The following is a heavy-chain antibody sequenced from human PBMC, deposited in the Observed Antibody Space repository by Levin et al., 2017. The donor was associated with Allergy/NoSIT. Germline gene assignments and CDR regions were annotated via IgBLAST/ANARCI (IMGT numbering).Heavy chain of an antibody. J-gene: IGHJ6*02. CDR1: GFTFSDFY. V-gene: IGHV3-11*01. CDR3: ARMSRGGGTSFVVDV. D-gene: IGHD4-23*01. Sequence: GGSLRLSCAASGFTFSDFYMSWIRQAPGKGLEWVSYIRSSGNIIYYADSVKGRFTISRDNAKNALYLQMNSLRAEDTAVYYCARMSRGGGTSFVVDVWGHGTTVTVSS. CDR2: IRSSGNII.